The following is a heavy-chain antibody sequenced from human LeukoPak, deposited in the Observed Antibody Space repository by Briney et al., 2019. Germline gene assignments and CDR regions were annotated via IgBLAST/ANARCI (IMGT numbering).Heavy chain of an antibody. Sequence: GGYLRLSCAASGFTVSSNYMSWVRQAPGKGLEWVSVMYSGGGTYYADSVKDRFTMSRDNSKNTLYLQMNSLRAEDTAVYYCASRYSSGRAFDYWGQGTLVTVSS. V-gene: IGHV3-66*01. CDR2: MYSGGGT. D-gene: IGHD6-19*01. J-gene: IGHJ4*02. CDR1: GFTVSSNY. CDR3: ASRYSSGRAFDY.